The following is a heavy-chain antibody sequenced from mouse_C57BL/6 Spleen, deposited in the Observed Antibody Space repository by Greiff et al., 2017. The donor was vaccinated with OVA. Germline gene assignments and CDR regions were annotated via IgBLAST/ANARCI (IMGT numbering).Heavy chain of an antibody. V-gene: IGHV5-17*01. J-gene: IGHJ2*01. D-gene: IGHD2-1*01. CDR2: LSRFIRTL. CDR1: GFTFSDYG. CDR3: AMIYYGNYEDY. Sequence: DVMLVESGGGLVKPGGSLKLSCAASGFTFSDYGMHWVRQAPEKGLEFVSYLSRFIRTLYYADTVKGRFTISRDNAKNTLFLQMTSLRSEDTAMYYCAMIYYGNYEDYWGQGTTLTVSS.